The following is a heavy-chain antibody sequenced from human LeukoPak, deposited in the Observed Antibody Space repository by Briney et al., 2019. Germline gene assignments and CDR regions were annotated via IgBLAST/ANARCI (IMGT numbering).Heavy chain of an antibody. J-gene: IGHJ5*02. D-gene: IGHD2-2*01. CDR3: ARESSTSSNNWFDP. V-gene: IGHV1-2*02. Sequence: ASVKVSCKASGYTFTSYGISWVRQAPGQGLEWMGWINPNSGGTNYAQKFQGRVTMTRDTSISTAYMELSRLRSDDTAVYYCARESSTSSNNWFDPWGQGTLVTVSS. CDR2: INPNSGGT. CDR1: GYTFTSYG.